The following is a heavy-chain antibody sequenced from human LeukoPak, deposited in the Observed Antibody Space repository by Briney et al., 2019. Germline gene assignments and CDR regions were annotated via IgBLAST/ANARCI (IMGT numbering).Heavy chain of an antibody. CDR2: ISGSGGST. V-gene: IGHV3-23*01. CDR3: AKAPVTTCRGAFCYPFDY. J-gene: IGHJ4*02. D-gene: IGHD2-15*01. CDR1: GFTFSSYG. Sequence: GGSLRLSCVASGFTFSSYGMSWVRQAPGKGLEWVSAISGSGGSTYYADSVKGRFTISRDSSKNTLFLQMNRLRPEDAAVYYCAKAPVTTCRGAFCYPFDYWGLGTLVTVSS.